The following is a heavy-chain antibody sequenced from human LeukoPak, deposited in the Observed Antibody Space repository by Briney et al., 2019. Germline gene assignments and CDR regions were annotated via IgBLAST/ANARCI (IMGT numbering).Heavy chain of an antibody. CDR3: TRRSYGGSLVY. Sequence: SETLSLTCSVSGGSISSGNCSWGWIRQPPGKGLEWIGNIYYSGNTYYNSSLKSRVTIFVDMSKNQLSLKLTSVTAADTAVYYCTRRSYGGSLVYWGQGTLVTVSS. CDR1: GGSISSGNCS. J-gene: IGHJ4*02. D-gene: IGHD6-13*01. V-gene: IGHV4-39*01. CDR2: IYYSGNT.